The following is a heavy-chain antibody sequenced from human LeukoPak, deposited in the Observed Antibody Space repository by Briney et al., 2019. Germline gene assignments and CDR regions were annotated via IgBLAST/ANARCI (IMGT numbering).Heavy chain of an antibody. Sequence: GGSLRLSCAASGFSFSSYWMTWVRQAPGKGLEWVANIKQDGSEKYYVDSVMGRFTISRDNAKNSLYLQMNSLRAEDTAVYYCASGARGYTHGLRDYWGQGTLVTVSS. CDR3: ASGARGYTHGLRDY. D-gene: IGHD5-18*01. J-gene: IGHJ4*02. V-gene: IGHV3-7*01. CDR2: IKQDGSEK. CDR1: GFSFSSYW.